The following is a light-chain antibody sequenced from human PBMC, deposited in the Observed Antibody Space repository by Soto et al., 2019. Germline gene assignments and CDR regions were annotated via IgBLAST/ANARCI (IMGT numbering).Light chain of an antibody. CDR3: QQANSFPIT. Sequence: DLQMTQSPSSVSASVGDRVTITCRASQGISSWLAWYQKKPGKXXNXXIYAASSLQSGVPSRFSGSESGTAFTITISSLQPEDCSIYFCQQANSFPITFGQGTRLEIK. J-gene: IGKJ5*01. V-gene: IGKV1-12*01. CDR1: QGISSW. CDR2: AAS.